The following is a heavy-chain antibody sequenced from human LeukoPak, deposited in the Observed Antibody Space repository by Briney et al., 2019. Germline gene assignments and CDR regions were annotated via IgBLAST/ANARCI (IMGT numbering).Heavy chain of an antibody. J-gene: IGHJ6*02. V-gene: IGHV1-8*01. D-gene: IGHD5-18*01. CDR3: ARDRVEVDTAMVNLPKNYYGMDV. Sequence: ASVKVSCKASGYTFTSYDINWVRQATGQGLEWMGWMNPNSGNTGYAQKFQGRVTMTRNTSISTAYMELGSLRSEDTAVYYCARDRVEVDTAMVNLPKNYYGMDVWGQGTTVTVSS. CDR1: GYTFTSYD. CDR2: MNPNSGNT.